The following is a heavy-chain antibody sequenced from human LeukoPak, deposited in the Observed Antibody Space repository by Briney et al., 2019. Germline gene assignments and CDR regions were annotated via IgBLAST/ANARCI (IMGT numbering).Heavy chain of an antibody. CDR3: ARDPQGCSSTSCRDYYYYYGMDV. J-gene: IGHJ6*02. CDR1: GFTFSSYS. D-gene: IGHD2-2*01. V-gene: IGHV3-21*01. CDR2: ISSSSSYI. Sequence: GGSLRLSCAASGFTFSSYSMNWVRQAPGKELEWVSSISSSSSYIYYADSVKGRFTISRDNAKNSLYLQMNSLRAEDTAVYYCARDPQGCSSTSCRDYYYYYGMDVWGQGTTVTVSS.